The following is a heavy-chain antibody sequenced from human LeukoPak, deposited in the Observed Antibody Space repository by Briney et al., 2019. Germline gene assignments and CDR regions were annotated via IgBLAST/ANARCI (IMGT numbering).Heavy chain of an antibody. CDR1: GYTFTGYY. CDR3: AGRPRCSGGSCYSTFFDY. V-gene: IGHV1-2*02. D-gene: IGHD2-15*01. J-gene: IGHJ4*02. CDR2: INPNSGGT. Sequence: GASVKVSCKAPGYTFTGYYMHWVRQAPGQGLEWMGWINPNSGGTNYAQKFQGRVTITRDTSISTAYMELSRLRSDDTAVYYCAGRPRCSGGSCYSTFFDYWGQGTLVTVSS.